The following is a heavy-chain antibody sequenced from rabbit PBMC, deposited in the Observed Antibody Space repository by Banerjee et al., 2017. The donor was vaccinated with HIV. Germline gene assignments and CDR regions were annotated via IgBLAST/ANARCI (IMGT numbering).Heavy chain of an antibody. V-gene: IGHV1S40*01. CDR2: IATSSVNT. Sequence: QSLEESRGDLVKPGASLTLTCTASEIDFSSAYYMCWVRQAPGKGLEWIACIATSSVNTYYAGWAKGRFTISKPSSTTVTLQMTSLTVADTATYFCARAGAGGYGYNLWGQGTLVTVS. D-gene: IGHD6-1*01. J-gene: IGHJ3*01. CDR3: ARAGAGGYGYNL. CDR1: EIDFSSAYY.